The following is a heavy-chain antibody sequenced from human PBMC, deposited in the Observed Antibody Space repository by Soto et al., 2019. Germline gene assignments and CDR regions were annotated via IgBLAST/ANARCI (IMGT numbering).Heavy chain of an antibody. J-gene: IGHJ6*02. CDR2: IIHRGSEK. V-gene: IGHV3-7*01. Sequence: ETLSLTCAVYGGSFRGYYWSWIRQPPGKGREWIGEIIHRGSEKYYLDSVKGRFTISRDTAKTSLYLKMNCLRAEATVVYYFARDGFSYYDFWSGSLPYYYSGMDVWGQGTTVTVSS. CDR3: ARDGFSYYDFWSGSLPYYYSGMDV. CDR1: GGSFRGYY. D-gene: IGHD3-3*01.